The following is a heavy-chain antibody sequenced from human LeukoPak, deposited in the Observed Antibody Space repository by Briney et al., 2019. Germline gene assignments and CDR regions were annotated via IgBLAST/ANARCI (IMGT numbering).Heavy chain of an antibody. Sequence: GGSLRLSCAASGFTFSTYGMHWVRQAPGKGLEWVAVISYDGSKKYYADSVKGRFTISRDNSRNTLYLQMNSLRAEDTAVYYCARENIAVAGYYYFDYWGQGTLVTVSS. V-gene: IGHV3-30*03. CDR1: GFTFSTYG. J-gene: IGHJ4*02. CDR3: ARENIAVAGYYYFDY. D-gene: IGHD6-19*01. CDR2: ISYDGSKK.